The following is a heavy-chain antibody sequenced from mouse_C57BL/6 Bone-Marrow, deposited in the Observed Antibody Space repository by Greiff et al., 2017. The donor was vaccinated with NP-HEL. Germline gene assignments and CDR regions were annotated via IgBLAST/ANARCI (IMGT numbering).Heavy chain of an antibody. CDR2: IYPRSGNT. V-gene: IGHV1-81*01. CDR3: VRRRGLYFDY. CDR1: GYTFTSYG. J-gene: IGHJ2*01. Sequence: QVQLQQSGAELARPGASVKLSCKASGYTFTSYGISWVKQRTGQGLEWIGEIYPRSGNTYYTEKFKGKATLTADKSSSTAYMELRSLTSEDSAVYFCVRRRGLYFDYWGQGTTLTVSS.